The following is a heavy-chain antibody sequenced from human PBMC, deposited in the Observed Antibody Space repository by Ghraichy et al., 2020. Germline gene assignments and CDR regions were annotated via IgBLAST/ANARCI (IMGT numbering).Heavy chain of an antibody. V-gene: IGHV4-39*01. Sequence: GSLSLTCTVSGDPISSTNYYWGWIRQPPGKGLEWIGSIYYSGSTHYNPSLKSRVIVSIDTSKNQFSLKLSSISAADTGVYYCATNTSGRWFDPWGQGTLVTVSS. CDR3: ATNTSGRWFDP. CDR2: IYYSGST. D-gene: IGHD6-19*01. J-gene: IGHJ5*02. CDR1: GDPISSTNYY.